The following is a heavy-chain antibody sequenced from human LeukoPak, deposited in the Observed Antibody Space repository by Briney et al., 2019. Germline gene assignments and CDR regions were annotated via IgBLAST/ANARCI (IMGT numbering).Heavy chain of an antibody. CDR3: ARERYSGYDYYADY. V-gene: IGHV3-30*04. CDR2: ISYDGSNK. Sequence: PGGSLRLSCAASGFTFSSYAMHWVRQAPGKGLEWVAVISYDGSNKYYADSVKGRFTISRDNSKNTLYLQMNSQRAEDTAVYYCARERYSGYDYYADYWGQGTLVTVSS. D-gene: IGHD5-12*01. J-gene: IGHJ4*02. CDR1: GFTFSSYA.